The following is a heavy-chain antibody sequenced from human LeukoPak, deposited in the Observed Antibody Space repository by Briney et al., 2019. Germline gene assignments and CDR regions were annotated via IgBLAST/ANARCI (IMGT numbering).Heavy chain of an antibody. Sequence: RTSETLSLTCAVSGGSISSSNWWSWVHQPPGKGLEWIGEIYHSGSTNYNPSLKSRVIISVDKSKHQSSLTLSSLTAADTAVYYCARDVSGVGGLVPAAIGWFDPWGQGTLVTVSS. D-gene: IGHD2-2*01. CDR1: GGSISSSNW. CDR2: IYHSGST. V-gene: IGHV4-4*02. CDR3: ARDVSGVGGLVPAAIGWFDP. J-gene: IGHJ5*02.